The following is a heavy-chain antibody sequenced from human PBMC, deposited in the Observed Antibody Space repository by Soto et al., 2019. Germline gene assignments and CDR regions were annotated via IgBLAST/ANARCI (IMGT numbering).Heavy chain of an antibody. D-gene: IGHD2-2*03. V-gene: IGHV1-69*12. CDR1: GGTFSSYA. Sequence: QVQLVQSGAEVKKPGSSVKVSCKASGGTFSSYAISWVRQAPGQGLEWMGGIIPIFGTANYAQKFQGRVTITADESTSTAYMELSSLRSEDTAVYYCARALGYCISTSCLAPYYGMDVWGQGTTVTVSS. J-gene: IGHJ6*02. CDR3: ARALGYCISTSCLAPYYGMDV. CDR2: IIPIFGTA.